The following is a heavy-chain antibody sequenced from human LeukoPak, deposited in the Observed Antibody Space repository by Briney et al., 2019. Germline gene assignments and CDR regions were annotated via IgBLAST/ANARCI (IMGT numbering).Heavy chain of an antibody. Sequence: SETLSLTCTISGGSISTYYWSWIRQPPGKGLEWIGYIYYSGSTSYNPSLKSRVTISVDTSKNQFSLKLSSVTAADTAVYYCARENQNYDILTGYSPNWFDPWGQGTLVTVSS. CDR3: ARENQNYDILTGYSPNWFDP. CDR2: IYYSGST. CDR1: GGSISTYY. V-gene: IGHV4-59*01. J-gene: IGHJ5*02. D-gene: IGHD3-9*01.